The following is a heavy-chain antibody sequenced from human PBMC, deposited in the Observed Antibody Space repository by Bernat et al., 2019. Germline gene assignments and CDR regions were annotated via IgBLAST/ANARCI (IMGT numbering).Heavy chain of an antibody. V-gene: IGHV4-34*01. CDR2: INHSGST. CDR1: GGSFSGYY. J-gene: IGHJ4*02. D-gene: IGHD2-15*01. CDR3: ASVIAVGSRVVDY. Sequence: QVQLQESGPGLVKPSEALSLTYAVYGGSFSGYYWSWIRQPPGKGLEWIGEINHSGSTNYNPSLKSRVTISVDTSKKQFSLNLNSVTAADTAVYYCASVIAVGSRVVDYWGRGTLVTVSS.